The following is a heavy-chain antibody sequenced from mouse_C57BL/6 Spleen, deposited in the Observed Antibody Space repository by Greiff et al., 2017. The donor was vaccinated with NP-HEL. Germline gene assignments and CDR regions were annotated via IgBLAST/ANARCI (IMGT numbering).Heavy chain of an antibody. Sequence: EVQLQQSGPELVKPGASVKIPCKASGYTFTDYNMDWVKQSHGKSLEWIGDINPNNGGTIYNQKFKGKATLTVDKSSSTAYMELRSLTSEDTAVYYCARGLRLREFAYWGQGTLVTVSA. V-gene: IGHV1-18*01. CDR1: GYTFTDYN. J-gene: IGHJ3*01. CDR2: INPNNGGT. CDR3: ARGLRLREFAY. D-gene: IGHD3-2*02.